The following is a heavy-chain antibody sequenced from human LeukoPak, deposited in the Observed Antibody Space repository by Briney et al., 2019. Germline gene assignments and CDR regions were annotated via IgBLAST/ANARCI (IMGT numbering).Heavy chain of an antibody. CDR2: IYYSGST. V-gene: IGHV4-59*01. CDR3: ARSLRDIVVVPAATPFDYYYYMDV. Sequence: PSETLSLTCTVSGGSISSYYWSWIRQPPGKGLEWIGYIYYSGSTNYNPSLKSRVTISVDTSKNQFSLKLSSVTAADTAVYYCARSLRDIVVVPAATPFDYYYYMDVWGKGTTVTVSS. J-gene: IGHJ6*03. CDR1: GGSISSYY. D-gene: IGHD2-2*01.